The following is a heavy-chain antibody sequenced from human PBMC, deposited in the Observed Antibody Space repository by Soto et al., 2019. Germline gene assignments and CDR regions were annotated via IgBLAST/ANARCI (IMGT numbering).Heavy chain of an antibody. J-gene: IGHJ2*01. CDR3: ARYVGHYWYFDL. CDR2: IYREGNT. CDR1: GFAVSSSY. Sequence: EVQLVESGGGLVQPGGSLTLSCAASGFAVSSSYMGWVRQAPGKGLEWVSSIYREGNTYYADSVRGRFTVSTDNSKDTLYIQMNSHRVDDTAVYYCARYVGHYWYFDLWGRGTLVSVSS. V-gene: IGHV3-66*01. D-gene: IGHD3-16*01.